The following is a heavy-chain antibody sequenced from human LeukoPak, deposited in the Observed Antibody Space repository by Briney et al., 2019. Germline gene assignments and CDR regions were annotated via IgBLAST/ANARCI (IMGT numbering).Heavy chain of an antibody. D-gene: IGHD5-24*01. CDR1: GYSFSNYW. CDR3: ARLARSRKHGSTSGVED. J-gene: IGHJ4*02. V-gene: IGHV5-51*01. Sequence: GESLKISLKGSGYSFSNYWIAWVRQMPGKGLEWAGILFPSESGTTYSPSFRGQVIISADRSINTALLQWNSLKGSGTAIFYSARLARSRKHGSTSGVEDWGQGTLVSASS. CDR2: LFPSESGT.